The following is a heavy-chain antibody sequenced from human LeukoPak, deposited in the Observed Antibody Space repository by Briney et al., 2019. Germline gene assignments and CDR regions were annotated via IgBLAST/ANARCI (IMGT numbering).Heavy chain of an antibody. CDR1: GFTFSDHY. V-gene: IGHV1-2*02. CDR3: ARDPDIVVPPDY. CDR2: INPNSGGT. J-gene: IGHJ4*02. D-gene: IGHD2-2*01. Sequence: ASVKVSCKTSGFTFSDHYMHWLRQAPGQGLEWMGWINPNSGGTNYAQKFQGRVTMTRDTSISTAYMELSRLRSDDTAVYYCARDPDIVVPPDYWGQGTLVTVSS.